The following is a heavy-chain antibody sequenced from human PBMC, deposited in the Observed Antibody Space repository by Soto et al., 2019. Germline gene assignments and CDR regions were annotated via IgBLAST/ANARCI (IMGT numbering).Heavy chain of an antibody. CDR2: IRAHNGDA. D-gene: IGHD3-16*02. V-gene: IGHV1-18*04. Sequence: QVLLMQSGGEVKKPGDSVKVSCKASGFTFRIYAIAWVRQAPGQGLEWMGWIRAHNGDANYAQNFQDRVTMTADTSTNTAYQELRCLGSDDTAVYYCARLTGFISPFPDYWGQGTLVSVSS. CDR3: ARLTGFISPFPDY. J-gene: IGHJ4*02. CDR1: GFTFRIYA.